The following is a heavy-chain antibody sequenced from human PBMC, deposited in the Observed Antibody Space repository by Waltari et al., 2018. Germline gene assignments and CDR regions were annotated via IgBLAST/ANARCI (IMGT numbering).Heavy chain of an antibody. CDR2: IKEDGTEK. V-gene: IGHV3-7*01. Sequence: EVQLVESGGGLVQPGGSLRLSCVTSVFTFSSNWMTWVRQDPGNGLECVAHIKEDGTEKYYVDSVKGRFTISRDNAKNSLYLQMNSLRAEDTAVYYCARGFGVRDYWGQGTLVTVSS. CDR1: VFTFSSNW. D-gene: IGHD3-3*01. CDR3: ARGFGVRDY. J-gene: IGHJ4*02.